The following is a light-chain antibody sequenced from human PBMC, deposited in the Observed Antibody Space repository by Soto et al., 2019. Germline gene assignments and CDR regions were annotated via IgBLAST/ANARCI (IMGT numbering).Light chain of an antibody. Sequence: QSALTQPRSVSGSPGQSVTISCTGTSSDVGTSNYVSWYQQHPGKAPKLIIYDVSKRPSGVPDRFSGSKSGNTASLTISGLQVEDEADFYCCSDPGPVLFGGGTKLTVL. CDR3: CSDPGPVL. J-gene: IGLJ2*01. CDR2: DVS. CDR1: SSDVGTSNY. V-gene: IGLV2-11*01.